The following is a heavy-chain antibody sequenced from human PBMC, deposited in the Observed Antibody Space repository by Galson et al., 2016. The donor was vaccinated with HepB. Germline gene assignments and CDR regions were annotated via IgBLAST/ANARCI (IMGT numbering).Heavy chain of an antibody. J-gene: IGHJ4*02. V-gene: IGHV2-5*02. Sequence: PALVKPTQTLTLTCTFSGFSLSSSGVGVGWIRQPPGKGLEWLALLYSVDEELYSPSLKSRLTTTKDPSRNQVVLTMTNMDPVDTGTYYCAHSWVAITFRGLVVARGFDCWGQGTLVTVSS. CDR1: GFSLSSSGVG. CDR3: AHSWVAITFRGLVVARGFDC. CDR2: LYSVDEE. D-gene: IGHD3-16*01.